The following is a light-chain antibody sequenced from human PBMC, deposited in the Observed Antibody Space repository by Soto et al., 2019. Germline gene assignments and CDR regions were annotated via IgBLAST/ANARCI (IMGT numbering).Light chain of an antibody. V-gene: IGLV2-11*01. CDR2: DVY. CDR3: CSYAGAFTYV. J-gene: IGLJ1*01. CDR1: SSDVGTYAY. Sequence: QSALTQPRSVSGSPGQSVTISCTGTSSDVGTYAYVSWYQQHPGKAPKLIIFDVYKRPSGVPDRFSGSKSGNTASLTLSGLQADDEADYFCCSYAGAFTYVFGTGTKLTVL.